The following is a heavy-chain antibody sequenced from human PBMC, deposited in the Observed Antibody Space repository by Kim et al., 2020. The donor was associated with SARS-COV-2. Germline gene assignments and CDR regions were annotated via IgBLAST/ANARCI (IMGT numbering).Heavy chain of an antibody. D-gene: IGHD3-10*01. CDR3: ARDNAGWFGGIGLDY. CDR1: IDSTGIFMNNYF. Sequence: SETLSLRCSISIDSTGIFMNNYFWTWVRQPAGKGLEWLGRLYASGTTNYNPSLKSRLSMSLDTSEKQFSLKLTSVTAADTAVYYCARDNAGWFGGIGLDYWGQGTLVTVSS. V-gene: IGHV4-4*07. J-gene: IGHJ4*02. CDR2: LYASGTT.